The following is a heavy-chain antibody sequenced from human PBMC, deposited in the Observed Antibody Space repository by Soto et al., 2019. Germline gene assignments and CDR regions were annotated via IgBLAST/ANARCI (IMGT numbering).Heavy chain of an antibody. CDR2: ISYDGSNK. Sequence: QVQLVESGGGVVQPGRSLRLSCAASGFTFSSYAMHWVRQAPGKGLEWVAVISYDGSNKYYADSVKGRFTISRDNSKNTVYLAMNSLRAEDNAVYYWGREGGGSSWYVYYYYYGMDVWGQGTTVTVSS. CDR3: GREGGGSSWYVYYYYYGMDV. CDR1: GFTFSSYA. J-gene: IGHJ6*02. D-gene: IGHD6-13*01. V-gene: IGHV3-30*14.